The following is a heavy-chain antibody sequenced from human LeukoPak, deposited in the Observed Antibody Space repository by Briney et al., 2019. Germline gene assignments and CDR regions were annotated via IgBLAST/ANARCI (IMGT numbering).Heavy chain of an antibody. CDR1: GFTFSSHW. CDR2: ISSSSSYI. V-gene: IGHV3-21*01. D-gene: IGHD2-21*02. J-gene: IGHJ4*02. Sequence: GGSLRLSCAASGFTFSSHWMSWVRQAPGKGLEWVSSISSSSSYIYYADSVKGRFTISRDNAKNSLYLQMNSLRAEDTAVYYCARDLSHIVVVTAIFDYWGQGTLVTVSS. CDR3: ARDLSHIVVVTAIFDY.